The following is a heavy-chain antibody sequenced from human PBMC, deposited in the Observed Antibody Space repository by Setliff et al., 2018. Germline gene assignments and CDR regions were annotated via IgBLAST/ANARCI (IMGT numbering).Heavy chain of an antibody. CDR2: IIPIFGTS. Sequence: SVKVSCKASGGTFNTYVISWVRQAPSQGLEWMGMIIPIFGTSNYAQKFQARVTMTTDESTSTAYMELSSLRSDDTAVYYCARPPPGPFYYDGGNYFDYWGQGTLVTVSS. J-gene: IGHJ4*02. V-gene: IGHV1-69*05. D-gene: IGHD3-22*01. CDR3: ARPPPGPFYYDGGNYFDY. CDR1: GGTFNTYV.